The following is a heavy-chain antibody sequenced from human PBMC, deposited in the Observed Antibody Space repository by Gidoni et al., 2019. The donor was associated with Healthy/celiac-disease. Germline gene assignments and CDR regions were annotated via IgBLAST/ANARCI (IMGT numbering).Heavy chain of an antibody. D-gene: IGHD3-3*01. J-gene: IGHJ6*02. CDR1: GYTFTSYD. Sequence: QVHLVQSGAEVKKPGASVKVSCKASGYTFTSYDINWERQATGQGLAWLGWMIPNSGNTGYSQKFQGRLPMTRNTSLSTAYMVLSSLRSADTAVYYFSRVPHNYDLWSGREDNGMGVWGQGTTVTVSS. CDR2: MIPNSGNT. V-gene: IGHV1-8*01. CDR3: SRVPHNYDLWSGREDNGMGV.